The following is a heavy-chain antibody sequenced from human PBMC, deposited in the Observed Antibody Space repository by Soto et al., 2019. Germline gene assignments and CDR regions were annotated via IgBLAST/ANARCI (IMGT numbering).Heavy chain of an antibody. Sequence: TLSLTCTVSGGSISSGGYYWSWIRQHPGKGLEWIGYIYYSGSTYYNPSLKSRVTISVDTSKNQLSLKLSSVTAADTAVYYCARAVGSSSYYNGYYPNGMDVWGQGTTVPGSS. CDR1: GGSISSGGYY. J-gene: IGHJ6*02. D-gene: IGHD3-10*01. CDR2: IYYSGST. V-gene: IGHV4-31*03. CDR3: ARAVGSSSYYNGYYPNGMDV.